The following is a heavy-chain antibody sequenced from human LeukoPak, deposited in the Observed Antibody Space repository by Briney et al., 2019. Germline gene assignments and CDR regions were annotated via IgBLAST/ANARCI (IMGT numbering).Heavy chain of an antibody. CDR2: INPSGGST. V-gene: IGHV1-46*01. CDR3: ARGPLLYCSSTGCYGGLGILY. Sequence: ASVKVSCKASGYTFTSYYMHWVRQAPGQGLEWMGIINPSGGSTSYAQKFQGRVTMTRDMSTSTVYMELSSLRSEDTAVYYCARGPLLYCSSTGCYGGLGILYWGQGTLVTVSS. J-gene: IGHJ4*02. CDR1: GYTFTSYY. D-gene: IGHD2-2*01.